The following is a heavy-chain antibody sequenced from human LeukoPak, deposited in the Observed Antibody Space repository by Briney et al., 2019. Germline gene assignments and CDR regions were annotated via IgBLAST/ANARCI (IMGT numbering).Heavy chain of an antibody. CDR2: IIPIFGTA. D-gene: IGHD2-2*01. CDR1: GGTFSSYA. J-gene: IGHJ6*03. Sequence: AASVKVSCKASGGTFSSYAISWVRQAPGQGLEWMGGIIPIFGTANYAQKFQGRVTITADESTSTAYMELSSLRSEDTAVYYCARDRTRVVPAGYYYYYYMDVWGKGTTVTVSS. V-gene: IGHV1-69*01. CDR3: ARDRTRVVPAGYYYYYYMDV.